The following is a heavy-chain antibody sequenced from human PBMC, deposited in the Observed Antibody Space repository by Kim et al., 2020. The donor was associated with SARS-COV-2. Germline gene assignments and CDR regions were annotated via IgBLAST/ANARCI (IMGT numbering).Heavy chain of an antibody. CDR1: GFTVSSNY. J-gene: IGHJ4*02. V-gene: IGHV3-53*01. D-gene: IGHD6-19*01. CDR2: IYSGGST. Sequence: GGSLRLSCAASGFTVSSNYMSWVRQAPGKGLEWVSVIYSGGSTYYADSVKGRFTISRDNSKNTLYLQMNSLRAEDTAVYYCARDSVSSGWNTFDYWGQGTLVTVSS. CDR3: ARDSVSSGWNTFDY.